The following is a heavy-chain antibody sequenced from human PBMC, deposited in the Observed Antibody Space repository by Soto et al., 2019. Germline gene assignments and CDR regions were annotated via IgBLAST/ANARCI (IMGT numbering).Heavy chain of an antibody. CDR2: INQDGSEK. J-gene: IGHJ4*02. V-gene: IGHV3-7*01. Sequence: PGGSLRLSCAASGFTFSSYWMDWVRQAPGKGLEWVANINQDGSEKNYVDSVKGRFTISRDNAKNSLYLHMSGLTAEDSALYYCSRSLDYWGQGTLVTVSS. CDR1: GFTFSSYW. CDR3: SRSLDY.